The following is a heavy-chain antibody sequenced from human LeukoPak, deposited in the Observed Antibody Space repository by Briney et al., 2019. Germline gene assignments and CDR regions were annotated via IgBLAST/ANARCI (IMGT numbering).Heavy chain of an antibody. CDR2: IYSGGST. CDR3: PRDFRYCTSASRHSYYSNY. CDR1: GFTVSSNY. Sequence: HSGGSLRLSCAASGFTVSSNYMSWVRQAPGKGLEWVSVIYSGGSTYYADSVKGRFTISRDNSKNTLYLQMNSLRAEDTAVYYCPRDFRYCTSASRHSYYSNYSGPRTLVTVSS. D-gene: IGHD2-2*01. V-gene: IGHV3-66*01. J-gene: IGHJ4*02.